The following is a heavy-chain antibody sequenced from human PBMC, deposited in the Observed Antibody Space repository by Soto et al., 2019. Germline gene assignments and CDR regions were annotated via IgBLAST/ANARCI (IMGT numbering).Heavy chain of an antibody. Sequence: PGGSLRLSCVVSGFTFSDHYMSWIRQAPGKGLEWISYISSSSSYTKYADSVKGRFTISRDNAKNSLYLQMNSLRAEDTAVYYCARERNIAAGGTMFDAFDIWGQGTMVTVSS. CDR2: ISSSSSYT. D-gene: IGHD6-13*01. CDR3: ARERNIAAGGTMFDAFDI. CDR1: GFTFSDHY. J-gene: IGHJ3*02. V-gene: IGHV3-11*06.